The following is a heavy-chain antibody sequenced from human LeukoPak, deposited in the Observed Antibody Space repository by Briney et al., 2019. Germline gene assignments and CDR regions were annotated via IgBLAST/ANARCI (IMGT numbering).Heavy chain of an antibody. Sequence: PGKSLRLSCAASGFSVSNSYMSRVRQAPGEGLEWVSLIYSGGSTSYADSVKGRFTISRDNSKNTLYLQMNSLRAEDTAVYYCARDTGAVGYFDYWGQGTLVTVSS. J-gene: IGHJ4*02. D-gene: IGHD4-23*01. V-gene: IGHV3-53*01. CDR3: ARDTGAVGYFDY. CDR1: GFSVSNSY. CDR2: IYSGGST.